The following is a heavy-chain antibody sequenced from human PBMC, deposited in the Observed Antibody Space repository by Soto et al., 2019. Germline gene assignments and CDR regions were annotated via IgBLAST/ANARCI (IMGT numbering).Heavy chain of an antibody. CDR2: ISYDGSNK. J-gene: IGHJ4*02. Sequence: QMQLVESGGGVVQPGRSLRLSCAASGFTFSSYAMHWVRQAPGKGLEWVAVISYDGSNKYYADSVKGRFTISRDNSKNTLYLQMNSLRAEDTAVYYCARDHSSGWYVDYWGQGTLVTVSS. V-gene: IGHV3-30-3*01. CDR1: GFTFSSYA. D-gene: IGHD6-19*01. CDR3: ARDHSSGWYVDY.